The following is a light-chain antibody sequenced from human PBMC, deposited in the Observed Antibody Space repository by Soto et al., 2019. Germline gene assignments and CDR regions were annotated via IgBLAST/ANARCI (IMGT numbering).Light chain of an antibody. V-gene: IGLV1-47*01. J-gene: IGLJ2*01. CDR1: TSNIGRNS. Sequence: QPVLTQPPSTSGTPGQRVTISCSGSTSNIGRNSVFWYQQFPGTAPKLLIYGTNLRPSGGPDRFSGSKSGTSASLAISGLRSEDEADYYCAAWDDSLSGVVFGGGTQLTVL. CDR2: GTN. CDR3: AAWDDSLSGVV.